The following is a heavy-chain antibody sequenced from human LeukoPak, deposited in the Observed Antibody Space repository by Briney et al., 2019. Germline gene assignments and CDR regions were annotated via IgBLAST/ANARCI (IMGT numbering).Heavy chain of an antibody. CDR1: GGSISSYY. CDR2: VSYSGSI. D-gene: IGHD4-17*01. V-gene: IGHV4-59*05. J-gene: IGHJ3*02. CDR3: ARLYGDYETPAFDI. Sequence: SETLSLTCTVSGGSISSYYWSWIRQPPGEGLEWIGSVSYSGSIYYNPSLKSRVTISADTSKNQLSLRLSSVTAADTAVYYCARLYGDYETPAFDIWGQGTMVTVSS.